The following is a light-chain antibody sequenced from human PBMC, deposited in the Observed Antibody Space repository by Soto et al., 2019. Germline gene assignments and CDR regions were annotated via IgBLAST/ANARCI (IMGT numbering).Light chain of an antibody. Sequence: EIVLTQSPGASSFSPGERATLSCRASQSVSSSYLAWYQQKPGQAPRLLSYGASSRATGIPDRFSGSGSGTDFTLTISRLEPEDFAVYYCQPYGSSPLAFGGGTKVDIK. CDR2: GAS. CDR1: QSVSSSY. CDR3: QPYGSSPLA. V-gene: IGKV3-20*01. J-gene: IGKJ4*01.